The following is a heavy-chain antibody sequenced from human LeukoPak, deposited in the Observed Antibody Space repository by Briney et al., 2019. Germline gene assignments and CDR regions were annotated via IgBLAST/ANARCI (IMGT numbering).Heavy chain of an antibody. CDR1: GFTFSSYG. J-gene: IGHJ4*02. CDR3: AKESAWEGELPDYFDY. Sequence: PGGSLRLSCAASGFTFSSYGMHWVRQAPGKGLKWVAVISYDGSNKYYADSVKGRFTISRDNSKNTLYLQMNSLRAEDTAVYYCAKESAWEGELPDYFDYWGQGTLVTVSS. CDR2: ISYDGSNK. D-gene: IGHD1-26*01. V-gene: IGHV3-30*18.